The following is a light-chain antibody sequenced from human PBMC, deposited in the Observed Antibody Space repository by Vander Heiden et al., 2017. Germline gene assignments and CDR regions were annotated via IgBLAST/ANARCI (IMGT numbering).Light chain of an antibody. CDR2: AAS. CDR1: QSISTY. CDR3: QQTNSAPWT. J-gene: IGKJ1*01. V-gene: IGKV1-39*01. Sequence: DIQMTQSPSSLSASVGDRVTIICRASQSISTYLNWYQQKPGEAPKRLIYAASRLQSGVPSRFSGSGSGRDFTLTISSLQPEDFATYHCQQTNSAPWTFGQGTKVEIK.